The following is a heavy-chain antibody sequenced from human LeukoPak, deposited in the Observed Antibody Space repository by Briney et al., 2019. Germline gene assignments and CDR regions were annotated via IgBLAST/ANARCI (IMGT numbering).Heavy chain of an antibody. D-gene: IGHD3-22*01. CDR3: ATYDSSDYGSEYFQH. CDR2: IKQDGSEK. CDR1: GFTFSSYW. Sequence: PGGSLRLSCAAPGFTFSSYWMSWVRQAPGKGLEWVADIKQDGSEKYYVDSVKGRFTISRDNAKNSLFLQMNSLRAEDTAVYYCATYDSSDYGSEYFQHWGQGTLVTVSS. J-gene: IGHJ1*01. V-gene: IGHV3-7*01.